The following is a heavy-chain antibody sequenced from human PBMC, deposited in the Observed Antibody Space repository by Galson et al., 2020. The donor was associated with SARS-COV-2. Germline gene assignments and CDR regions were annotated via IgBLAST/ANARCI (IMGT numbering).Heavy chain of an antibody. CDR3: ATQTVPDFFYYYMDV. CDR1: GFTVTNNY. CDR2: IFDDGDT. J-gene: IGHJ6*03. V-gene: IGHV3-66*02. Sequence: GGSLRLSCAASGFTVTNNYITWVRQAPGKGLEWVSVIFDDGDTLYADSVRGRFTISRDSSKNTVYLQMNSLRADDTALYYCATQTVPDFFYYYMDVWGKETTVTISS. D-gene: IGHD3-3*01.